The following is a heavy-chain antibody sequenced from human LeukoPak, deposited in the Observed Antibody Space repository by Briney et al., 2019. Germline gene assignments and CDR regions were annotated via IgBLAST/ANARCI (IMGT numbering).Heavy chain of an antibody. CDR1: GGSITTTDFD. D-gene: IGHD1-26*01. CDR3: ARFKGGTGFDY. J-gene: IGHJ4*02. CDR2: ISSSGKA. Sequence: SETLSLTCAVSGGSITTTDFDWAWIRQPPGQGFEWIATISSSGKAYYYPSLMSRITISVDTSKNQFSLDVTSVTAADTGLFYCARFKGGTGFDYWGRGILVIVS. V-gene: IGHV4-39*01.